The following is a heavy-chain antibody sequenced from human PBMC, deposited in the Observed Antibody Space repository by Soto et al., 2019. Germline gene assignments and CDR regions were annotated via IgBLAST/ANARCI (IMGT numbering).Heavy chain of an antibody. J-gene: IGHJ6*02. V-gene: IGHV5-51*01. CDR3: ASRIDSNRYYYGMDV. CDR1: GYSFTSYW. D-gene: IGHD4-4*01. Sequence: GESLKISCKGSGYSFTSYWIGWVRQMPGKGLEWMGIIYPGDSDTRYSPSFQGQVTISADKSISTAYLQWSSLKASDTTMYYCASRIDSNRYYYGMDVWGQGTTVTVSS. CDR2: IYPGDSDT.